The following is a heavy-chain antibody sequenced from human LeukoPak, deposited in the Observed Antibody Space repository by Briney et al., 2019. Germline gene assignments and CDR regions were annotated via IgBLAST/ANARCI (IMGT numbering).Heavy chain of an antibody. J-gene: IGHJ4*02. V-gene: IGHV3-21*01. D-gene: IGHD1-26*01. CDR2: ISSSSSYI. CDR3: ARDSKGELLGTFDY. CDR1: GFTFSSYS. Sequence: GGSLRLPCAASGFTFSSYSMNWVRQAPGKGLEWVSSISSSSSYIYYADSVKGRFTISRDNAKNSLYLQMNSLRAEDTAVYYCARDSKGELLGTFDYWGQGTLVTVSS.